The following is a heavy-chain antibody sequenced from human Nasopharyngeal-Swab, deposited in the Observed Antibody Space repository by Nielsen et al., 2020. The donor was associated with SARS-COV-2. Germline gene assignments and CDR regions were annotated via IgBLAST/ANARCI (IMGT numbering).Heavy chain of an antibody. CDR1: GGTFSSYA. D-gene: IGHD6-13*01. CDR2: IIPIFGTA. CDR3: ARARRRAEQQLTEFDY. J-gene: IGHJ4*02. Sequence: SVKVSCKASGGTFSSYAISWVRQAPGQGLEWMGGIIPIFGTANYAQKFQGRVTITADESTSTAYTELSSLRSEDTAVYYCARARRRAEQQLTEFDYWGQGTLVTVSS. V-gene: IGHV1-69*13.